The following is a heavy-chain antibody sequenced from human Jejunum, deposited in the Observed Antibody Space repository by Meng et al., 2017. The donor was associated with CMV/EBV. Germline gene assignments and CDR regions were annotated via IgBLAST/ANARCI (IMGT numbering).Heavy chain of an antibody. D-gene: IGHD3-22*01. J-gene: IGHJ4*02. CDR2: IFTTGST. CDR1: RGSLSFYY. V-gene: IGHV4-4*07. Sequence: QAQMQESRAALLKPSETLSLTCTVSRGSLSFYYWSWIRKPAGKGLEWIGRIFTTGSTNYHPSLKSRVTMSVDTSKNQISLRLTSVTAADTAIYYCVRETDMTVGPHFDYWGQGALVTVSS. CDR3: VRETDMTVGPHFDY.